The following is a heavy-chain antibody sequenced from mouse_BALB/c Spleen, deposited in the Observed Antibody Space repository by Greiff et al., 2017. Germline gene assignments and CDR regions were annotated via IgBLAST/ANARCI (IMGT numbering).Heavy chain of an antibody. Sequence: QVQLKESGAELVRPGASVTLSCKASGYTFTDYEMHWVKQTPVHGLEWIGAIDPETGGTAYNQKFKGKATLTADKSSSTAYMHLSSLTSEDSAVYYCTRGRYGYAMDYWGQGTSVTVSS. CDR3: TRGRYGYAMDY. J-gene: IGHJ4*01. V-gene: IGHV1-15*01. D-gene: IGHD2-14*01. CDR1: GYTFTDYE. CDR2: IDPETGGT.